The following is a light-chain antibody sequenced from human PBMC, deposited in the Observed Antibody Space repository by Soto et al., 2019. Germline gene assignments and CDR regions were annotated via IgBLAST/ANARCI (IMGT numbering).Light chain of an antibody. V-gene: IGKV1-5*01. CDR3: QQYDSYWGT. J-gene: IGKJ1*01. Sequence: DIRMTQSPSTLSASVGDSVTITCRASQKVSPWLAWYQQKAGKAPKLLIYDVSSLKRGVPSRFSGSGSGTEFTLTISSRQSDDFATYYCQQYDSYWGTFGQGTKVEFK. CDR2: DVS. CDR1: QKVSPW.